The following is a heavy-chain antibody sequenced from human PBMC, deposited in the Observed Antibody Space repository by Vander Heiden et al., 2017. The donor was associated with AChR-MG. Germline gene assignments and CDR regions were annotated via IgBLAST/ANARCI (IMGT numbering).Heavy chain of an antibody. D-gene: IGHD3-16*02. CDR3: AAVATGARYDYVWGSYRWDAFDI. Sequence: QMQLVQSGPEVKKPGTSVKVSCKASGFTFTSSAVQWVRQARGQRLEWIGWIVVGSGNTNYAQKFQERVTITRDMSTSTAYMELSSLRSEDTAVYYCAAVATGARYDYVWGSYRWDAFDIWGQGTMVTVSS. CDR2: IVVGSGNT. V-gene: IGHV1-58*01. CDR1: GFTFTSSA. J-gene: IGHJ3*02.